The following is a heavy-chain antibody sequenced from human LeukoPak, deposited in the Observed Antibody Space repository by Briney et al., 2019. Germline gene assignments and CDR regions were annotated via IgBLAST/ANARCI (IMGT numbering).Heavy chain of an antibody. CDR1: GYTFTGYY. CDR2: IIPIFGTA. D-gene: IGHD3-22*01. V-gene: IGHV1-69*13. Sequence: SVKVSCKASGYTFTGYYMHWVRQAPGQGLEWMGGIIPIFGTANYAQKFQGRVTITADESTSTAYMELSRLRSDDTAVYYCAREFYYYDSSGYYLKVFDYWGQGTLVTVSS. J-gene: IGHJ4*02. CDR3: AREFYYYDSSGYYLKVFDY.